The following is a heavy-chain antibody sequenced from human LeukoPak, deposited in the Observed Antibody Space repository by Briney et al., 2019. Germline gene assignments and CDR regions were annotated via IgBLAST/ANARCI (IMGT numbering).Heavy chain of an antibody. J-gene: IGHJ5*01. CDR2: ISYDEVDE. Sequence: GGSLRLSCAVSGFTFSSFGMHWVRQTPGKGLEWVALISYDEVDEYYADSVKGRFTISRDNAKNTLYLQMSSLRVDDTGLYYCARDYSGYYSPFDSWGQGTLVTVSS. D-gene: IGHD3-22*01. V-gene: IGHV3-30*03. CDR3: ARDYSGYYSPFDS. CDR1: GFTFSSFG.